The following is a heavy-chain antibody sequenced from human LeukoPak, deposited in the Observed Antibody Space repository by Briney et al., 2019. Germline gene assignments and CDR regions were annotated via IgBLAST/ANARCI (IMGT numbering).Heavy chain of an antibody. CDR2: IHSSGTT. CDR1: GDSISGYY. CDR3: ARGGASSAWFDP. Sequence: TPSETLSLTCTVSGDSISGYYWSWIRQPPEKGLEWIAFIHSSGTTNYSPSLKSRVSISVDTSNNQFSLNVNSVTAADTAVYYCARGGASSAWFDPWGQGTLVTASS. D-gene: IGHD6-25*01. J-gene: IGHJ5*02. V-gene: IGHV4-59*01.